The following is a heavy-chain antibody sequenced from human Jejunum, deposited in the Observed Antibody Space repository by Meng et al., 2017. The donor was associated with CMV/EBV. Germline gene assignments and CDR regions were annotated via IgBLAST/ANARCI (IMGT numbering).Heavy chain of an antibody. CDR3: TNNLGQWLSWFAP. CDR2: ISSSGDRT. J-gene: IGHJ5*02. Sequence: SGLTFNKIEMSWVRQAPRKGLEWLSYISSSGDRTYYADSIKGRFIVSRDNANNLLYLHLHNLRDEDTAVYYCTNNLGQWLSWFAPWGQGTLVTVSS. D-gene: IGHD6-19*01. CDR1: GLTFNKIE. V-gene: IGHV3-48*03.